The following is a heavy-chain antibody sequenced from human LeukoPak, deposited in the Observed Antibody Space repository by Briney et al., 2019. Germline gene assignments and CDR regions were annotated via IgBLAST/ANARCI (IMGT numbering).Heavy chain of an antibody. Sequence: ASVKVSCKASGYTFTGYYMHWVRQAPGQGLEWMGWINPNSGGTNYAQKFQGRVTMTRDTSISTAYMELSRLRSDDTAVYYCARDQGRVWLNWFDPWGQGTLVTVSS. D-gene: IGHD5-12*01. J-gene: IGHJ5*02. CDR2: INPNSGGT. CDR3: ARDQGRVWLNWFDP. CDR1: GYTFTGYY. V-gene: IGHV1-2*02.